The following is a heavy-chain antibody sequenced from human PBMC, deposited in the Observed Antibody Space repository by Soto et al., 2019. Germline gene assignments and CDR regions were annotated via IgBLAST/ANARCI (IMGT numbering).Heavy chain of an antibody. CDR3: ARKWFGELSPFDY. Sequence: PSETLSLTCTVSGGSISSYYWSWIRQPPGKGLEWIGYIFNNGSTNYNPSLKSRVTISVDTSKNQFSLKLNSVTAADTAVYYCARKWFGELSPFDYWGQGTLVTVSS. CDR1: GGSISSYY. D-gene: IGHD3-10*01. V-gene: IGHV4-59*01. CDR2: IFNNGST. J-gene: IGHJ4*02.